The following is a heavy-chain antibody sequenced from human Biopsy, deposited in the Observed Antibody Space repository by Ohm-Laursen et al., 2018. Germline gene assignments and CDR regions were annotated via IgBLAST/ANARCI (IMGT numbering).Heavy chain of an antibody. Sequence: SLRLSCAASGFTFSDYYMSWIRQAPGKGLKWVSYISSRTNTIYYADSVKGRFTISRDNAKNSLYLQMNRLRAEDTAVYYCARAKSVLDYFYGLDVWGQGTTVTVSS. CDR2: ISSRTNTI. CDR3: ARAKSVLDYFYGLDV. D-gene: IGHD5/OR15-5a*01. J-gene: IGHJ6*02. V-gene: IGHV3-11*01. CDR1: GFTFSDYY.